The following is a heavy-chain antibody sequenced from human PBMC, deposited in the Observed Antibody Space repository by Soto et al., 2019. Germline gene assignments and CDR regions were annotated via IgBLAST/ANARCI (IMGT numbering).Heavy chain of an antibody. J-gene: IGHJ4*02. Sequence: QVQLQQWGAGLLKPSETLSLTCAVYGGSFSTYYWSWIRQSPGKGLEWIGEINHSESTNYNPSLKSRVTLLLDTSNNQFSLKLSSVTAADTAVYYCVGGVATVVVDATFSRFWNYSGQGTLVTVSS. CDR1: GGSFSTYY. V-gene: IGHV4-34*01. CDR2: INHSEST. CDR3: VGGVATVVVDATFSRFWNY. D-gene: IGHD2-15*01.